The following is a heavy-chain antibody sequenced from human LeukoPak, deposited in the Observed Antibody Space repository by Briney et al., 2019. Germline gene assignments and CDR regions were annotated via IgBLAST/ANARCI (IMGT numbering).Heavy chain of an antibody. CDR1: GGSISSGSYY. CDR3: ARDSPHYYDSSGYHYDAFDI. V-gene: IGHV4-61*02. J-gene: IGHJ3*02. D-gene: IGHD3-22*01. Sequence: SQTLSLTCTVSGGSISSGSYYWRWVRQPAGKGLEWIGRIYKSGSTNYNPSLKSRVTISVDTSKNQFSLKLSSVTAADTAVYYCARDSPHYYDSSGYHYDAFDIWGQGTMVTVSS. CDR2: IYKSGST.